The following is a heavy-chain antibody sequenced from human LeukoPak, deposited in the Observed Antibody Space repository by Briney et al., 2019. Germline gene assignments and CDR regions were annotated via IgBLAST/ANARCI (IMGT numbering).Heavy chain of an antibody. CDR3: ARVASYSSGWVY. CDR1: GYTFTSYG. CDR2: ISAYNGNT. Sequence: ASVKVSCKASGYTFTSYGISWVRQAPGQGLEWMGWISAYNGNTNYAQKLQGRVTMTTDTSTSTAYTELRSLRSDDTAVYYCARVASYSSGWVYWGQGTLVTVSS. J-gene: IGHJ4*02. D-gene: IGHD6-19*01. V-gene: IGHV1-18*01.